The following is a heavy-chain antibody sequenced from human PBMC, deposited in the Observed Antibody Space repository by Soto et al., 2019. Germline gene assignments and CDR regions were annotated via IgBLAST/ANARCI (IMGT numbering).Heavy chain of an antibody. CDR2: IWYDGSNK. J-gene: IGHJ5*02. V-gene: IGHV3-33*01. D-gene: IGHD2-2*01. CDR3: ARERGDCSSTSCYFWFDP. CDR1: GFTFISYG. Sequence: QVQLVESGGGVVQPGRSLRLSCAASGFTFISYGMHWVRQAPGKGLEWVAVIWYDGSNKYYADSVKGRFTISRDNSKNTLYLQMNSLRAEDTAVYYCARERGDCSSTSCYFWFDPWGQGTLVTVSS.